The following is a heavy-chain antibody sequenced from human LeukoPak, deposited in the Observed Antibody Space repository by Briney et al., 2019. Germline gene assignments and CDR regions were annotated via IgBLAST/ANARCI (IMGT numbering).Heavy chain of an antibody. D-gene: IGHD3-10*01. Sequence: SETLSLTCIVSGDSISPYFWSWIRQPPGKGLEWIGYIDHSGNSNCDPSLKSRVTISVDTSNNQFSLKLNSVTAADTAMYYCAGTKHGGYWGQGTLVTVSS. CDR3: AGTKHGGY. CDR1: GDSISPYF. J-gene: IGHJ4*02. CDR2: IDHSGNS. V-gene: IGHV4-59*01.